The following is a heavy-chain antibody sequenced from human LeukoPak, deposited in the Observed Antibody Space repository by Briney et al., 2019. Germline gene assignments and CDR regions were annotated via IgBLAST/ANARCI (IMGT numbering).Heavy chain of an antibody. CDR1: GFTFSSYS. D-gene: IGHD1-26*01. CDR3: ARAMLGGSYFDY. CDR2: ISSSSSYI. V-gene: IGHV3-21*01. J-gene: IGHJ4*02. Sequence: GGSLRLSCAASGFTFSSYSMNWVREAPGEGLEWVSSISSSSSYIYYADSVKGRFTISRDNAKNSLYLQMNSLRAEDTAVYYCARAMLGGSYFDYWGQGTLVTVSS.